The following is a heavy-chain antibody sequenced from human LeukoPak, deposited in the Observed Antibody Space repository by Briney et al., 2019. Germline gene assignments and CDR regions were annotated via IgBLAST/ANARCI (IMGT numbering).Heavy chain of an antibody. J-gene: IGHJ4*02. V-gene: IGHV3-30-3*01. CDR2: ISYDGSNK. CDR1: GFTFSSYA. Sequence: GGSLRLSCAASGFTFSSYAMHWVRQAPGKGLEWVAVISYDGSNKYYADSVKGRLTISRDNSKNTLYLQMNSLRAEDTAVYYCAKESGYSSGWYPPGGYYFDYWGQGTLVTVSS. CDR3: AKESGYSSGWYPPGGYYFDY. D-gene: IGHD6-19*01.